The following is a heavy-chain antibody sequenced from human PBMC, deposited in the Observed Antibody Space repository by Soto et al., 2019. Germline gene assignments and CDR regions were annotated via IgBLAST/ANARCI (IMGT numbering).Heavy chain of an antibody. Sequence: QITLKESGPTLVKPTQTLTLTCTFSGFSLSTSGVGVGWIRQPPGKALEWLALIYWDDDKRYSPSLKSRLTITKDTSKHQVVLTMTNMDPVDTATYYCAHRLPTAMEFDYWGQGTLVTVSS. CDR1: GFSLSTSGVG. CDR2: IYWDDDK. V-gene: IGHV2-5*02. J-gene: IGHJ4*02. CDR3: AHRLPTAMEFDY. D-gene: IGHD5-18*01.